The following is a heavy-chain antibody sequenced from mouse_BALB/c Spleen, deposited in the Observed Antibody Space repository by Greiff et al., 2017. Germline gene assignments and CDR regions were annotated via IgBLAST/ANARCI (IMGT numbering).Heavy chain of an antibody. CDR3: ARERGSTMITTGFAY. Sequence: VQLQQSGPGLVAPSQSLSITCTVSGFSLTSYGVHWVRQPPGKGLEWLGVIWAGGSTNYNSALMSRLSISKDNSKSQVFLKMNSLQTDDTAMYYCARERGSTMITTGFAYWGQGTLVTVSA. J-gene: IGHJ3*01. CDR1: GFSLTSYG. V-gene: IGHV2-9*02. D-gene: IGHD2-4*01. CDR2: IWAGGST.